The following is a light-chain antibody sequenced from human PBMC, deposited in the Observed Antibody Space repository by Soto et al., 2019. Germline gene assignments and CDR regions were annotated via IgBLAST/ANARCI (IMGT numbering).Light chain of an antibody. Sequence: EIVLTQSPGTLSLSPGERATLSCSSDKSVSDTLLTWFQQKPGQAPRLLIFGTSNRAPGTSDRFSGSGSGTDFTLTIRRLETEDVAVYYCQHYGDSSWTVGQGTKVEIK. J-gene: IGKJ1*01. V-gene: IGKV3-20*01. CDR2: GTS. CDR3: QHYGDSSWT. CDR1: KSVSDTL.